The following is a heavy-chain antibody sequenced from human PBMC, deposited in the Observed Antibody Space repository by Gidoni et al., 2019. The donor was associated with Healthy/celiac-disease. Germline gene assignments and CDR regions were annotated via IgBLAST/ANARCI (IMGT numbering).Heavy chain of an antibody. CDR2: ISYDGSNK. D-gene: IGHD5-12*01. CDR3: AREGLVATGSFDY. CDR1: RFTFSSYA. V-gene: IGHV3-30-3*01. J-gene: IGHJ4*02. Sequence: QVQLVESGGGVFQPGGSLRLSCAASRFTFSSYAMHWVRQAPGTGLEWVAVISYDGSNKYYADSVKGRFTISRDNSKNTLYLQMNSLRAEDTAVYYCAREGLVATGSFDYWGQGTLVTVSS.